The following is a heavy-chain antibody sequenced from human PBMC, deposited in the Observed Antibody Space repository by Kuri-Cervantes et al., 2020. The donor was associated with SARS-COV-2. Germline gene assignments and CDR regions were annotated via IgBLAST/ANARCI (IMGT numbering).Heavy chain of an antibody. D-gene: IGHD2-15*01. J-gene: IGHJ5*02. CDR2: FDPEDGET. Sequence: ASVKVSCKVSGYTLTELSMHWVRQAPGKGLEWMGGFDPEDGETIYAQKFQGRVTMTEDTSTDTAYMELSSLRSEDTVVYYCATAPAVVAANWFDPWGQGTLVTVSS. CDR3: ATAPAVVAANWFDP. CDR1: GYTLTELS. V-gene: IGHV1-24*01.